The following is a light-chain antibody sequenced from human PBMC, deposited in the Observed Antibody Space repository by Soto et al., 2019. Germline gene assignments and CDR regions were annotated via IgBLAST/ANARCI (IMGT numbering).Light chain of an antibody. Sequence: DIQMTQSPSSLSASVGDRVTITCQASQDISNYLNWYQQKPGKAPKLLIYDTSNLEAGVPSRFSGSGSGTDFIFIISSRQPEDIATYYCQQYDNLPLTFGGGTKVEVK. CDR3: QQYDNLPLT. CDR1: QDISNY. CDR2: DTS. J-gene: IGKJ4*01. V-gene: IGKV1-33*01.